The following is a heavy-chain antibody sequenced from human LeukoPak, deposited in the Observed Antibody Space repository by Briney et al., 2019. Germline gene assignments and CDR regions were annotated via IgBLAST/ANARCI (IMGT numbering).Heavy chain of an antibody. J-gene: IGHJ4*02. CDR2: IGDDGATT. V-gene: IGHV3-23*01. CDR1: GFTFSTYA. CDR3: AKGVSGWPYYFDY. Sequence: PGGSLRLSCAASGFTFSTYAMSWVRRTQTKGLEWVSAIGDDGATTYSADTVKCSFTISRDNSKNTLYLQMNSLRAEDTAVYYCAKGVSGWPYYFDYWGRGTLVTVSS. D-gene: IGHD6-19*01.